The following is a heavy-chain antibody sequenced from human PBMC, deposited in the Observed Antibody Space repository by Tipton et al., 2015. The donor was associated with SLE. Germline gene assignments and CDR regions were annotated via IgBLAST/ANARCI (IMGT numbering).Heavy chain of an antibody. Sequence: QSGAEVKKPGASVKVSCKASGYTFTSYDINWVRQATGQGLEWMGWMNPNSGNTGYAQKFQGRVTMTRNTSISTAYMELSSLRSEDTAVYYCASWVAPAWSDAFDIWGQGTMVTVSS. CDR3: ASWVAPAWSDAFDI. CDR1: GYTFTSYD. V-gene: IGHV1-8*01. D-gene: IGHD1-1*01. CDR2: MNPNSGNT. J-gene: IGHJ3*02.